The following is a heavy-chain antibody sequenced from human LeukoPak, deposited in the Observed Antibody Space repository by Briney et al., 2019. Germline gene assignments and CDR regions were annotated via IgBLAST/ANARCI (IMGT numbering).Heavy chain of an antibody. D-gene: IGHD6-13*01. Sequence: GGSLRLSCAASGFIFNRDAMSWVRQAPGNGLEWVSVIYSGGNTFYADSVKGRFTVSRDNSKNTLYLQMNSLRAEDTAVYYCARVGSSSNWIFDYWGQGTLVTVSS. CDR2: IYSGGNT. J-gene: IGHJ4*02. CDR3: ARVGSSSNWIFDY. CDR1: GFIFNRDA. V-gene: IGHV3-53*01.